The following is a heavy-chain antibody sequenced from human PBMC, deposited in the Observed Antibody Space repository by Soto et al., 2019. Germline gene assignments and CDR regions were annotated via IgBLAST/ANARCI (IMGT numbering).Heavy chain of an antibody. CDR2: IIPIFGTA. Sequence: ASVKVSCKASGGTFSSYAISWVRQAPGQGLDWMGGIIPIFGTANYAQKFQGRVTITADESTSTAYMELSSLRAEDTAVYYCARDRSSSPRALDPWGQGTLVTVSS. CDR1: GGTFSSYA. V-gene: IGHV1-69*13. D-gene: IGHD6-6*01. CDR3: ARDRSSSPRALDP. J-gene: IGHJ5*02.